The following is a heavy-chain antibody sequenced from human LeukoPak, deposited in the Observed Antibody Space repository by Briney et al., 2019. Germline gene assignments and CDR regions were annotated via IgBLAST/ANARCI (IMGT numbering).Heavy chain of an antibody. Sequence: ASVKVSCKASGYTFTSYYMHWVRQAPGQGLEWMGIINPSGGSTSYAQKFQGRVTMTRDTSTSTVYMELSSLRSEDTAVYYCARDLVGWGSYYYYYYMDVWGKGTTVTVSS. CDR1: GYTFTSYY. J-gene: IGHJ6*03. CDR2: INPSGGST. V-gene: IGHV1-46*01. D-gene: IGHD6-19*01. CDR3: ARDLVGWGSYYYYYYMDV.